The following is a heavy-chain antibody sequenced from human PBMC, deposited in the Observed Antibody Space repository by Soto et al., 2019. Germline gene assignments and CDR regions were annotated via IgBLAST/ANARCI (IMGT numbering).Heavy chain of an antibody. V-gene: IGHV3-23*01. D-gene: IGHD6-13*01. CDR2: ISGSGGST. CDR3: AKLASSWYPNYFDY. CDR1: GFTFSSYA. Sequence: PAGSLRLSCAASGFTFSSYAMSWVRPPPGKGLEWVSAISGSGGSTYYADSVKGRFTISRDNSKNTLYLQMNSLRAEDTAVYYCAKLASSWYPNYFDYWGQGTLVTVSS. J-gene: IGHJ4*02.